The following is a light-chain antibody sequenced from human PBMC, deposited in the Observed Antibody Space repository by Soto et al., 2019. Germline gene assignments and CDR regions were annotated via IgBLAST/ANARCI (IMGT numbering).Light chain of an antibody. V-gene: IGKV3-20*01. CDR2: GAS. CDR1: QSVSNNY. CDR3: QQYGSSGT. Sequence: EIVMTQSPATLSVSPGERATLSCRASQSVSNNYLAWYQQKPGQAPRLLIYGASNRATGIPDRFSGSGSGPDFTITISRLEPEDFAVYYCQQYGSSGTFGQGTKVDI. J-gene: IGKJ1*01.